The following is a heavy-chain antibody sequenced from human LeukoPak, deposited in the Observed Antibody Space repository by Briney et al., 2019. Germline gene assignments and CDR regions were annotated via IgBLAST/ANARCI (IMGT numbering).Heavy chain of an antibody. Sequence: PSETLSLTCTVSGGSISSYYWSWIRQPAGKGLEWIGRIYNSGNTNYNPSLKSRVTMSIDKSKNQFSLKLSSVTAADTAVYYCARHDRWPTFDYWGQVILVTVSS. CDR3: ARHDRWPTFDY. D-gene: IGHD4-23*01. J-gene: IGHJ4*02. CDR1: GGSISSYY. V-gene: IGHV4-4*07. CDR2: IYNSGNT.